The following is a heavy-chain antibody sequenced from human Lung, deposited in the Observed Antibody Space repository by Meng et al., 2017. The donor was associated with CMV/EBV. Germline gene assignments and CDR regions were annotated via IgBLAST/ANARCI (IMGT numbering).Heavy chain of an antibody. V-gene: IGHV3-30*14. CDR1: GFTFRSFA. J-gene: IGHJ6*02. Sequence: SXAASGFTFRSFAMQWVRQAPGKGLEWVAVISSDGIKKYYADSVKGRISISRDNSKNSLYLQVSSLRAEDTAIYYCARERSYESWSPCSSGQPESVDVWGQGTXVTVSS. CDR2: ISSDGIKK. D-gene: IGHD3/OR15-3a*01. CDR3: ARERSYESWSPCSSGQPESVDV.